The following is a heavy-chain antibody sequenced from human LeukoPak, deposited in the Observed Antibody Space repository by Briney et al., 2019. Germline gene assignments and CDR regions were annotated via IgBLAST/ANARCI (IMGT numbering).Heavy chain of an antibody. CDR2: ISSSSSYI. D-gene: IGHD6-13*01. V-gene: IGHV3-21*01. CDR1: GFTFSSYA. Sequence: PGGSLRLSCAASGFTFSSYAMSWVRQAPGKGLEWVSSISSSSSYIYYADSVKGRFTISRDNAKNSLYLQMNSLRAEDTAVYYCARVSSPYYYGMDVWGQGTTVTVSS. J-gene: IGHJ6*02. CDR3: ARVSSPYYYGMDV.